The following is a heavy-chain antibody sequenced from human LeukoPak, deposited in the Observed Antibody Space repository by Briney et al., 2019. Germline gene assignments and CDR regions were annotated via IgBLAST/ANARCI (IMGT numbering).Heavy chain of an antibody. CDR1: GGSISSYY. Sequence: SETLSLTCTVSGGSISSYYWSWIRQPPGKGLEWIGYIYYSGSTNYNPSLKSRVTISVDTSKNQFSLKLSSVTAADTAVYYCARGGIAMAGGDYYYYYGMDVWGQGTTVTVSS. J-gene: IGHJ6*02. V-gene: IGHV4-59*08. D-gene: IGHD6-19*01. CDR2: IYYSGST. CDR3: ARGGIAMAGGDYYYYYGMDV.